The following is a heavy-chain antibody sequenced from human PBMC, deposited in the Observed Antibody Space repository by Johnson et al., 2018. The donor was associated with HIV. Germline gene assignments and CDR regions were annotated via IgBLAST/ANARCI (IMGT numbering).Heavy chain of an antibody. CDR2: ISYGGNKQ. D-gene: IGHD3-16*01. V-gene: IGHV3-30-3*02. CDR3: AKPPSMGADAFDI. Sequence: QVQLVESGGGVVQPGRSLRLSCAASGFTFSSYAMHWVRQPPGKGLEWVAVISYGGNKQYYADSVKGRFTISRDNSKNSLHLQMNSLRAEDTALYYCAKPPSMGADAFDIWGQGTMVTVSS. CDR1: GFTFSSYA. J-gene: IGHJ3*02.